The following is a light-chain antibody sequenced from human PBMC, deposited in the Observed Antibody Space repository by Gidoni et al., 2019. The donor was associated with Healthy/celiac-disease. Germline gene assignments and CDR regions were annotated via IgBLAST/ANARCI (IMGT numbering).Light chain of an antibody. J-gene: IGKJ1*01. CDR2: AAS. CDR1: QGIRND. V-gene: IGKV1-6*01. Sequence: AIQTTHSPSSLPASVGDRVTIPCQASQGIRNDLGWYQQKPEKDPKLLIYAASRLQRGVPSRFGGSGSSTDFTLTISSLQPEDFATYYCLQDYNYPRTFGQGTKVEIK. CDR3: LQDYNYPRT.